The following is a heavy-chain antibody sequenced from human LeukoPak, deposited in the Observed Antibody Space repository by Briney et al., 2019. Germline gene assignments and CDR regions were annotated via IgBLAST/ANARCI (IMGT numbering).Heavy chain of an antibody. CDR2: VSYDGSNK. V-gene: IGHV3-30*18. J-gene: IGHJ4*02. CDR1: GFTFSSYG. D-gene: IGHD3-10*01. Sequence: GGSLRLSCEASGFTFSSYGMHWVRQAPGKGLEWVAVVSYDGSNKYYADSVKGRFTISRDNSKNTLYLQMNSLRPEDTAVYYCAKDSYYGSGSYFYFDYWGQGTLVTVSS. CDR3: AKDSYYGSGSYFYFDY.